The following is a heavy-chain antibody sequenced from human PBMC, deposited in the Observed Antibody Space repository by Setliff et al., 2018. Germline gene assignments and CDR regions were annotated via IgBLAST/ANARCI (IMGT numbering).Heavy chain of an antibody. V-gene: IGHV4-39*01. CDR3: VRRFRMVTFAGGPPES. CDR1: GASFKSDGFY. CDR2: VFYTGTT. Sequence: TSETLSLTCTVSGASFKSDGFYWGWTRPHPGQGLEWIGSVFYTGTTYYTPSLKRSSTLSVDTSKNQFSLRLRFVTAADAAVYYCVRRFRMVTFAGGPPESWGPGTLVTVSS. D-gene: IGHD3-10*01. J-gene: IGHJ5*02.